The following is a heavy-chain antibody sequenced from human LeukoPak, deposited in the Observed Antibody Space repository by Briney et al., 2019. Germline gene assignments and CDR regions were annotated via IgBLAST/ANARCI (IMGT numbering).Heavy chain of an antibody. D-gene: IGHD5-24*01. CDR1: GGSISTYY. CDR2: IHDSGST. V-gene: IGHV4-59*08. J-gene: IGHJ4*02. Sequence: SETLSLTCTVSGGSISTYYWSWIRQSPEKGLEWIGYIHDSGSTNYNPSLKSRVTISVDTYKNQFSLKLSSVTAADTAVYYCARLDAAAGRYLQFFYWGQGTLVTVSS. CDR3: ARLDAAAGRYLQFFY.